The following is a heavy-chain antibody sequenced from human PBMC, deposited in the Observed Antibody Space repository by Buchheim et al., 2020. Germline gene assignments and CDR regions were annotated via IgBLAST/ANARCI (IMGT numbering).Heavy chain of an antibody. D-gene: IGHD5-18*01. J-gene: IGHJ4*02. CDR1: GFTFSSYG. CDR2: ISYDGSNK. CDR3: AKDWDTGSIDY. Sequence: QVQLVESGGGVVQPGRSLRLSCAASGFTFSSYGMHWVRQAPGKGLEWVAVISYDGSNKYYADSVKGRFTISRDNSKNTLYLQMNSLRAEDTAVYYCAKDWDTGSIDYWGQGTL. V-gene: IGHV3-30*18.